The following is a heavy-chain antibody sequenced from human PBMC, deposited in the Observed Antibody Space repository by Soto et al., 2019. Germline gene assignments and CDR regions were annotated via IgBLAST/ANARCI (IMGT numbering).Heavy chain of an antibody. V-gene: IGHV3-23*01. J-gene: IGHJ4*02. CDR2: INGDGAGT. CDR3: AARNFEY. CDR1: GFTFSTYG. Sequence: EVQILESGGGLVQPGGSLRLSCAASGFTFSTYGLTWVRQAPGKGLEWGSLINGDGAGTYYADSVKGRFTISRDNSKNTLYLQMNSLRAEDTAVYYCAARNFEYWGQGTLVTVSS.